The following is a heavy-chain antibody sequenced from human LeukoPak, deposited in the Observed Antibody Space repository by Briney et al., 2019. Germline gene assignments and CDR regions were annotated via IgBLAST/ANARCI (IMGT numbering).Heavy chain of an antibody. CDR1: GYTFTSYD. J-gene: IGHJ5*02. CDR2: MNPNSGNT. V-gene: IGHV1-8*01. CDR3: ARGRRARSSSSQNWFDP. D-gene: IGHD6-13*01. Sequence: ASVKVSCKASGYTFTSYDINWVRQATGQGLEWMGWMNPNSGNTGYAQKFKGRVTMTRNTSISTAYMELSSLRSEDTAVYYCARGRRARSSSSQNWFDPWGQGTLVTVSS.